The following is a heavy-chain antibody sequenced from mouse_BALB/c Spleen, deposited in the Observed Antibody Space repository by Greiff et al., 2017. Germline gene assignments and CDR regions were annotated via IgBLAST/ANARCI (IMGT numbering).Heavy chain of an antibody. CDR3: TRDYYGSSYAWFAY. Sequence: QVQLKQPGAELVKPGASVKLSCKASGYTFTSYYMYWVKQRPGQGLEWIGGINPSNGGTNFNEKFKSKATLTVDKSSSTAYMQLSSLTSEDSAVYYCTRDYYGSSYAWFAYWGQGTLVTVSA. CDR1: GYTFTSYY. CDR2: INPSNGGT. V-gene: IGHV1S81*02. J-gene: IGHJ3*01. D-gene: IGHD1-1*01.